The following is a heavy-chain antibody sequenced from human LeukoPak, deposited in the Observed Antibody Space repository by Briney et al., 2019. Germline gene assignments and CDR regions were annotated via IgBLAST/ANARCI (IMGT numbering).Heavy chain of an antibody. V-gene: IGHV3-23*01. D-gene: IGHD6-19*01. Sequence: GGSLRLSCEASGLTFSSYAMSWVRQAPGKGLEWDSLIRGGGADTYYADSVKGRFTISRDNSKNTLYLQMNSLRAEDTAVYYCAKTHSSGWAFDYWGQGTLVTVSS. CDR1: GLTFSSYA. J-gene: IGHJ4*02. CDR2: IRGGGADT. CDR3: AKTHSSGWAFDY.